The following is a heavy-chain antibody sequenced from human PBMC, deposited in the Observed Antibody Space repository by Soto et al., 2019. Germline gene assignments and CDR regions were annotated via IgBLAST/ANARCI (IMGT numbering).Heavy chain of an antibody. V-gene: IGHV1-8*01. CDR1: GYTFTEYD. J-gene: IGHJ6*03. CDR3: ARLASPGQYYYMDV. Sequence: QVQLVQSGAEVKKPGASVKVSCKTSGYTFTEYDVTWVRQATGQGLEWMGWMSPNSDNIGYVQKFQGRLTMTRNTSTSTAYMELSSLRAEDTAVYYCARLASPGQYYYMDVWGTGTTVTIS. CDR2: MSPNSDNI.